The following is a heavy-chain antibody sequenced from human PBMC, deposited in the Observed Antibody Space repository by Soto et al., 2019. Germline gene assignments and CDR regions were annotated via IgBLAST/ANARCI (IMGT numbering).Heavy chain of an antibody. D-gene: IGHD6-6*01. CDR2: MNPNSGNT. Sequence: ASVKVSCKASGYTFTSYDINWVRQATGQGLEWMGWMNPNSGNTGYAQKFQGRVTMTRNTSISTAYMELSSLRSEDTAVYYCAVPLIAARSHYYYGMDVWGQGTTVTVSS. V-gene: IGHV1-8*01. J-gene: IGHJ6*02. CDR1: GYTFTSYD. CDR3: AVPLIAARSHYYYGMDV.